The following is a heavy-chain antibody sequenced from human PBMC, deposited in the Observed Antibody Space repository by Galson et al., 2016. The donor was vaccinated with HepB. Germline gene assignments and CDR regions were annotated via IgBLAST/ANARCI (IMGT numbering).Heavy chain of an antibody. V-gene: IGHV2-70*11. Sequence: PALVKPTQTLTLTCTFSGFSLSTSGMSVSWFRQPPGKALEWLARINGDDVKYYTTSLKTRLTISKDTSKNQVVLTTTSMDPVDTATYYWARRTIAGWYAYWGQGTLVTVSS. CDR2: INGDDVK. D-gene: IGHD6-19*01. J-gene: IGHJ4*02. CDR1: GFSLSTSGMS. CDR3: ARRTIAGWYAY.